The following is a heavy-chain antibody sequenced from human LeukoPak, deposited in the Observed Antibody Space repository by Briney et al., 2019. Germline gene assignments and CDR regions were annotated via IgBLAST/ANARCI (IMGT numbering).Heavy chain of an antibody. CDR1: GYTFTGYY. D-gene: IGHD4-17*01. J-gene: IGHJ4*02. Sequence: ASVKVSCKASGYTFTGYYMHWVRQAPGQGLEWMGWINPNSGGTNYAQKFQGRVTMTRDTSISTAYMELSRLRSDDTAVYYCARDPLPYGDYVYYFDYWGQGTLVTLSS. CDR2: INPNSGGT. V-gene: IGHV1-2*02. CDR3: ARDPLPYGDYVYYFDY.